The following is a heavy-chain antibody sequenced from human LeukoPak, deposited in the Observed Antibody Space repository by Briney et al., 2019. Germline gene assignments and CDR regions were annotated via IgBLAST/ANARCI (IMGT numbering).Heavy chain of an antibody. CDR1: GYTFTGYY. CDR2: INPNSGGT. Sequence: GASVKVSCKASGYTFTGYYMHWVRQAPGQGLEWMGWINPNSGGTNYAKKFQGRVTMTRDTSISTAYMELSRLRSDDTAVYYCARDPYDSSGYLFDYWGQGTLVTVSS. J-gene: IGHJ4*02. D-gene: IGHD3-22*01. V-gene: IGHV1-2*02. CDR3: ARDPYDSSGYLFDY.